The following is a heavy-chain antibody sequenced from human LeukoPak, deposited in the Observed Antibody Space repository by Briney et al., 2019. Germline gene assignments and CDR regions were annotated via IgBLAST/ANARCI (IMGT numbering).Heavy chain of an antibody. CDR2: INPNSGGT. Sequence: ASVKVSCKASGYTFTGYYMHWVRQAPGQGLEWMGWINPNSGGTNYAQKFQGRVTMTRDTSISTAYMELSRLRSDDTAVYYRARDTAMVKRVPWFDPWGQGTLVTVSS. CDR1: GYTFTGYY. V-gene: IGHV1-2*02. D-gene: IGHD5-18*01. J-gene: IGHJ5*02. CDR3: ARDTAMVKRVPWFDP.